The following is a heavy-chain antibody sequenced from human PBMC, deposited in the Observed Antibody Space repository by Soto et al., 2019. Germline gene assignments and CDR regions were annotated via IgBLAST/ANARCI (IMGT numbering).Heavy chain of an antibody. CDR2: IYYSGST. V-gene: IGHV4-59*08. J-gene: IGHJ4*02. CDR3: ARRWGYAIDY. Sequence: QVQLQESGPGLVKPSETLSLTCTVSGGSISSYYWSWIRQPPGKGLEWIGYIYYSGSTNYNPSLXSXAXPXXDTSKNQFSRKLSSVTAADPAVYYCARRWGYAIDYWGQGTLVTVSS. D-gene: IGHD2-8*01. CDR1: GGSISSYY.